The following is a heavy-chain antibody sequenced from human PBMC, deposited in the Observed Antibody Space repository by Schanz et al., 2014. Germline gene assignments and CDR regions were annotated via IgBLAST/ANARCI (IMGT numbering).Heavy chain of an antibody. Sequence: QAQLVESGGGVVQPGGSLRLSCAASRFAFSNWGMHWVRQAPGKGLEWVAVIWFDGNNKYYADSVKGRFTISRDNAKNSLYLEMTSLRGEDTAVYYCARPIYDLWSGSFDYWGQGTLVTVSS. CDR1: RFAFSNWG. V-gene: IGHV3-33*01. J-gene: IGHJ4*02. CDR3: ARPIYDLWSGSFDY. CDR2: IWFDGNNK. D-gene: IGHD3-3*01.